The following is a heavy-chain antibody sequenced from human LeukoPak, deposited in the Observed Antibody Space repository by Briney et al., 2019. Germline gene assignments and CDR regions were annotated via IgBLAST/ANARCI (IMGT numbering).Heavy chain of an antibody. J-gene: IGHJ4*02. D-gene: IGHD4-17*01. CDR2: ISSSSSTI. Sequence: GGSLRLSCAASGFTFSSYSMNWVRQAPGKGLEWVSYISSSSSTIYYADSVRGRFTISRDNAKNSLYLQMNSLRAEDTAVYYCARRTTVKNFDYWGQGTLVTVSS. CDR1: GFTFSSYS. V-gene: IGHV3-48*01. CDR3: ARRTTVKNFDY.